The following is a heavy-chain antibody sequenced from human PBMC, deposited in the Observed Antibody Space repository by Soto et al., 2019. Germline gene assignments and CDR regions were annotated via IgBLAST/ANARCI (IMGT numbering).Heavy chain of an antibody. CDR1: GYSFTSYW. J-gene: IGHJ4*02. CDR2: IDPSDSYT. Sequence: GESLKISCKGSGYSFTSYWISWVRQMPGKGLEWMGRIDPSDSYTNYSPSFQGHVTISADKSISTAYLQWSSLKASDTAMYYCASQEAYYYGSGSPVGFDYWGPGXLVTVYS. CDR3: ASQEAYYYGSGSPVGFDY. V-gene: IGHV5-10-1*01. D-gene: IGHD3-10*01.